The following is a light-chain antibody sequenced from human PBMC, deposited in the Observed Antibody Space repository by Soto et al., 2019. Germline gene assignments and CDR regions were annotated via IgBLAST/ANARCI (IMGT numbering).Light chain of an antibody. V-gene: IGKV4-1*01. J-gene: IGKJ4*01. CDR3: QQYYITPLT. Sequence: DIVMTQSPDSLAVSLGERATINCKSSQSVLYSSNNKNYLAWYQQKPGQPPKLLICWASTRESGVPDRFSGSGSVTDFTLTISSLQADDVAVYYCQQYYITPLTFGGGTKVEIK. CDR2: WAS. CDR1: QSVLYSSNNKNY.